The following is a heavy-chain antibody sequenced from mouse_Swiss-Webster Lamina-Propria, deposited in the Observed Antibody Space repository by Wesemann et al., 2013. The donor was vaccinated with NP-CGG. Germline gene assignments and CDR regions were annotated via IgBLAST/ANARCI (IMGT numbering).Heavy chain of an antibody. D-gene: IGHD1-2*01. J-gene: IGHJ4*01. Sequence: GAELVKPGASVKLSCKASGYTFTSYYIYWVKQRPGQGLEWIGEINPSNGGTNFNEKFKSKATLTVDKSSSTAYMQLSSLTSEDSAVYYCTRLLRLRAMDYWGQGTSVTVSS. V-gene: IGHV1S81*02. CDR3: TRLLRLRAMDY. CDR1: GYTFTSYY. CDR2: INPSNGGT.